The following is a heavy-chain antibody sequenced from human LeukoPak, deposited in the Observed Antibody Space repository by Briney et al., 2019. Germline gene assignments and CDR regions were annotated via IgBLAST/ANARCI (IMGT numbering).Heavy chain of an antibody. CDR3: ATRKLGNDY. J-gene: IGHJ4*02. CDR1: GGSISSYY. V-gene: IGHV4-59*01. D-gene: IGHD7-27*01. CDR2: IYYTET. Sequence: SETLSLTCTVSGGSISSYYWSWIRQSPGKGLEWIGYIYYTETSYNPSLKSRVTISADTSKNQFSLKLYSVTAADTAVYYCATRKLGNDYWGQGTLVSVSS.